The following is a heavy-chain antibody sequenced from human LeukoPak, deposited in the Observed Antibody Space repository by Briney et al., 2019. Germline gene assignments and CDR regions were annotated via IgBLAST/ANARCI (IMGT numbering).Heavy chain of an antibody. V-gene: IGHV3-23*01. Sequence: TGGSLRLSCAASGFTFSSYAMSWVRQAPGKGLEWVSAISGSGGSTYYADSVKGRFTISRDNSKNTLYLQMNSLRAEDTAVYYCAKDKEDHKQWLAGMSDYWGQGTLVTVSS. CDR3: AKDKEDHKQWLAGMSDY. J-gene: IGHJ4*02. D-gene: IGHD6-19*01. CDR2: ISGSGGST. CDR1: GFTFSSYA.